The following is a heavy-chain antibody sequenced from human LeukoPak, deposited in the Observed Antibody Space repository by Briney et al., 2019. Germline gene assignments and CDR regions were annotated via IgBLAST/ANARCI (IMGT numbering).Heavy chain of an antibody. J-gene: IGHJ4*02. Sequence: GGSLRLSCAASGFTFRSYSMNWARQAPGKGLEWVSSISSSSSFIYYADSLKGRFTISRDNAKNTLYLQMNSLRTEDTAVYYCARIGHSPASLLFDYWGQGTLVTVSS. CDR2: ISSSSSFI. D-gene: IGHD2/OR15-2a*01. V-gene: IGHV3-21*01. CDR1: GFTFRSYS. CDR3: ARIGHSPASLLFDY.